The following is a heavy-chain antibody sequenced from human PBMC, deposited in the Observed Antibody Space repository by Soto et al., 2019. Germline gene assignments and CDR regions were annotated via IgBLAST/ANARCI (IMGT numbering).Heavy chain of an antibody. CDR1: GGTFNRYA. J-gene: IGHJ6*02. V-gene: IGHV1-69*01. CDR3: ARSAITLFGVVSIPPHYYSEMDV. D-gene: IGHD3-3*01. Sequence: QVQLVQSGAEVKKPGSSVKVSCKASGGTFNRYAISWVRQAPGQGLEWMGGIIPIFGIGNDAQRFQGRVTITAYESTGTAYMELSSLRSEDPGVYYCARSAITLFGVVSIPPHYYSEMDVWGQGTTVTVSS. CDR2: IIPIFGIG.